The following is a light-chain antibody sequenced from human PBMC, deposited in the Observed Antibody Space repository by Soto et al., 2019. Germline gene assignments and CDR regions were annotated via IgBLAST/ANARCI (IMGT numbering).Light chain of an antibody. J-gene: IGLJ2*01. CDR1: GSDVGGYNY. Sequence: QSALTQPASVSGSPGQSITISCTGTGSDVGGYNYVSWYQQHPGKAPTVMIYDVSNRPSGVSNRFSGSKSGNTASLTISGLQAEDEAEYYCSSYTSASTPLVFGGGTKLTVL. V-gene: IGLV2-14*01. CDR3: SSYTSASTPLV. CDR2: DVS.